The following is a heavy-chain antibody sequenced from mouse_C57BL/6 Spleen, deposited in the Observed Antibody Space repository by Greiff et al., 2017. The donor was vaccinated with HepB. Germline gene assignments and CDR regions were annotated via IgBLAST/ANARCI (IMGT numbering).Heavy chain of an antibody. V-gene: IGHV1-52*01. Sequence: QVQLQQPGAELVRPGSSVKLSCKASGYTFTSYWMHWVKQRPIQCLEWIGNIDPSDSETHYNQKFKDKATLTVDKSSSTAYMQLSSLTSEDSAVYYCARGYYYGSSLQAMDYWGQGTSVTVSS. CDR3: ARGYYYGSSLQAMDY. CDR2: IDPSDSET. J-gene: IGHJ4*01. CDR1: GYTFTSYW. D-gene: IGHD1-1*01.